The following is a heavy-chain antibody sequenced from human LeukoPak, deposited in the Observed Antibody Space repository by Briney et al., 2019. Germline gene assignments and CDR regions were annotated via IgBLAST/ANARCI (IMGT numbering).Heavy chain of an antibody. Sequence: GASVKVSCKASGGTFSSYAISWVRQAPGQGLEWMGGIIPIFGTANYAQKFQGRVTITADESTSTAYMELSSLRSEDTAVYYCARTPTRYCSGGSCYPDIDFDYWGQGTLVTVSS. CDR2: IIPIFGTA. J-gene: IGHJ4*02. CDR3: ARTPTRYCSGGSCYPDIDFDY. D-gene: IGHD2-15*01. CDR1: GGTFSSYA. V-gene: IGHV1-69*13.